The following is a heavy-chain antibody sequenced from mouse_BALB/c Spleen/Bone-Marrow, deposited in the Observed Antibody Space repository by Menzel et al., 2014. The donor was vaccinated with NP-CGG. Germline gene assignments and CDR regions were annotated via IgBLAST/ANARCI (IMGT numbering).Heavy chain of an antibody. CDR2: ISSGSSSI. J-gene: IGHJ2*01. CDR1: GFTFSRFG. Sequence: EVHLVESGGGLVQPGGSRKLSCAASGFTFSRFGMHWVRQAPEKGLEGVAYISSGSSSIYYSDTVRGRFTISRDNPIDTLFLQMTSLRSEDTAMYYCARGDYWGQGAILTVSS. V-gene: IGHV5-17*02. CDR3: ARGDY.